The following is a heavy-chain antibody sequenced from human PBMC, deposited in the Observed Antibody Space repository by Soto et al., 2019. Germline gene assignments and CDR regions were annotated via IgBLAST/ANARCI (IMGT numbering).Heavy chain of an antibody. Sequence: GGSLRLSCAASGFTFSSYAMSWVRQAPGKGLEWVSAISGSGGSTYYADSVKGRFTISRDNSKNTLYLQMNSLRAEDTAVYYCAKSPKIGYYYYGMDVWGQGTTVTVSS. J-gene: IGHJ6*02. CDR3: AKSPKIGYYYYGMDV. CDR2: ISGSGGST. V-gene: IGHV3-23*01. CDR1: GFTFSSYA.